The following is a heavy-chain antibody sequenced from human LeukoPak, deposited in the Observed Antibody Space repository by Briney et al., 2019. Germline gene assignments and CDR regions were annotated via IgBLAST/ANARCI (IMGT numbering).Heavy chain of an antibody. CDR1: GFTFSSYG. V-gene: IGHV3-30*18. CDR3: AKVSSPWFGELGAFDI. Sequence: GGSLRLSCAASGFTFSSYGTHWVRQAPGKGLEWVAVISYDGSNKYYADSVKGRFTISRDNSKNTLYLQMNSLRAEDTAVYYCAKVSSPWFGELGAFDIWGQGTMVTVSS. CDR2: ISYDGSNK. D-gene: IGHD3-10*01. J-gene: IGHJ3*02.